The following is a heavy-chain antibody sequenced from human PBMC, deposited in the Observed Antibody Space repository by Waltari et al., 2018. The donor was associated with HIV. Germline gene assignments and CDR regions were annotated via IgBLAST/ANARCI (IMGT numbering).Heavy chain of an antibody. Sequence: QLQLQESGPGLVQSSATLSLTCTVSGGSMTRCGYYWGWIRQPPGKGLEWIGSMSYSGSTYQKSSLRSRLTISVDTSKNQFSLKLTSVTAADTAVYYCARSFSGYSNYFDPWGQGTLVTVSS. CDR1: GGSMTRCGYY. J-gene: IGHJ5*02. CDR3: ARSFSGYSNYFDP. CDR2: MSYSGST. D-gene: IGHD4-4*01. V-gene: IGHV4-39*01.